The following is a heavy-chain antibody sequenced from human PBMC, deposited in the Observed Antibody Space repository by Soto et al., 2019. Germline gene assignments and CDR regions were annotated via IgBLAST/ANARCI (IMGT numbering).Heavy chain of an antibody. CDR3: AKDPRIVSRYYYYYMDV. J-gene: IGHJ6*03. D-gene: IGHD2-15*01. Sequence: GGSLRLSCAASGFTFSTSWMSWVRQAPGKGLEWVANIKESGGDKYYVDFVKGRFTISRDNSKNSLYLQMNSLRAEDTAVYYCAKDPRIVSRYYYYYMDVWGKGTTVTVSS. CDR1: GFTFSTSW. CDR2: IKESGGDK. V-gene: IGHV3-7*03.